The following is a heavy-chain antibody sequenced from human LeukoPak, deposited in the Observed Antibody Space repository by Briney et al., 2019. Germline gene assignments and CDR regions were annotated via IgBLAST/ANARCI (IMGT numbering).Heavy chain of an antibody. D-gene: IGHD6-6*01. J-gene: IGHJ4*02. CDR3: AKDPSCVWGNDGCLWYSSSSWFNDY. CDR1: GFTFSSYG. Sequence: PGGSLRLSCAASGFTFSSYGMHWVRQAPGKGLEWVAVISYDGSNKYYADSVKGRFTISRDNSKNTLYLQMNSLRAEDTAVYYCAKDPSCVWGNDGCLWYSSSSWFNDYWGQGTLVTVSS. CDR2: ISYDGSNK. V-gene: IGHV3-30*18.